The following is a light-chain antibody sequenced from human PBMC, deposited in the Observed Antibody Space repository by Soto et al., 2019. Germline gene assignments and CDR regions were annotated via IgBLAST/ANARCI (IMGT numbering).Light chain of an antibody. CDR3: SSYAGSNNLG. J-gene: IGLJ2*01. CDR2: EVS. Sequence: QSALTQPPSASGSPGQSVTISCTGTSSDVGGYNDVSWYQQHPGKAPKLMIYEVSKRPSGVPDRFSGSKSGNTASLTVSGLQAEDEADYYCSSYAGSNNLGFGGGTKLTV. V-gene: IGLV2-8*01. CDR1: SSDVGGYND.